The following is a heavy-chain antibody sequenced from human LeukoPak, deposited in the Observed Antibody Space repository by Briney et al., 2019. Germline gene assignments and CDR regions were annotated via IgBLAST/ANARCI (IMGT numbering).Heavy chain of an antibody. V-gene: IGHV3-23*01. J-gene: IGHJ3*02. Sequence: GGSLRLSCAASGFTFSNYAMTWVRQAPGKGLEWVSVISGSGSTTYYADSVKGRFTISRDNSKNTLYLQMNSLRAEDTAVYYCANEVVTTYSDSFDIWGQGTMVTVSS. CDR2: ISGSGSTT. CDR3: ANEVVTTYSDSFDI. D-gene: IGHD2-21*02. CDR1: GFTFSNYA.